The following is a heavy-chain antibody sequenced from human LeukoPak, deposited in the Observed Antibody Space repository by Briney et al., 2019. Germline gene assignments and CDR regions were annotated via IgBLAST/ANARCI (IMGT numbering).Heavy chain of an antibody. D-gene: IGHD3-9*01. CDR2: ISSSGSYI. CDR3: ASPVYDILTGYQNDAFDI. Sequence: PGGSLRLSCAASGFTFSTYSMNWVRQAPGKGLEWVSSISSSGSYIYYADSVKGRFTISRDNAKNSLYLQMNSLRAEDTAVYYCASPVYDILTGYQNDAFDIWGQGAMVTVSS. J-gene: IGHJ3*02. CDR1: GFTFSTYS. V-gene: IGHV3-21*01.